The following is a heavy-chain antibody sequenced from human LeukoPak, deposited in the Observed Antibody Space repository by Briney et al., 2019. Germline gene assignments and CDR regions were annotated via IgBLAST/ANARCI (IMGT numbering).Heavy chain of an antibody. Sequence: SETLSLTCSVSGYSISSGYYWGWIRQPPGKGLEWIGSGYHSGTTDYNPSLKSRVIISVDKSKNQFSLKLSSVTAADTAVYYCARVELRFSNWFDPWGQGTLVTVSS. CDR2: GYHSGTT. CDR3: ARVELRFSNWFDP. J-gene: IGHJ5*02. CDR1: GYSISSGYY. D-gene: IGHD3-3*01. V-gene: IGHV4-38-2*02.